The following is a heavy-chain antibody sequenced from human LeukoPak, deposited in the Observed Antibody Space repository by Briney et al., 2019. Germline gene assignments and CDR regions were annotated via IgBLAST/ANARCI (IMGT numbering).Heavy chain of an antibody. J-gene: IGHJ5*02. CDR3: AKVRSGSYFFDSNKHNWFDP. Sequence: GGSLRPSCAASGFTFSSYWMSWVRQAPGKGLEWVANIKQDGSEKYYVDSVKGRFTISRDNAKNSLYLQMNSLRAEDTAVYYCAKVRSGSYFFDSNKHNWFDPWGQGTLVTVSS. V-gene: IGHV3-7*03. CDR1: GFTFSSYW. D-gene: IGHD1-26*01. CDR2: IKQDGSEK.